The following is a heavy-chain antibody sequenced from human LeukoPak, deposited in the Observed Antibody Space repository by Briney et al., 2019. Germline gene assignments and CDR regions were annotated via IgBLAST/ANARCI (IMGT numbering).Heavy chain of an antibody. D-gene: IGHD3-22*01. CDR2: VSAYNGNT. CDR1: GYTFTSYG. V-gene: IGHV1-18*01. CDR3: ARGEHLVKYYDSSGYYFPDY. Sequence: SVKVSCKASGYTFTSYGISWVRQAPGQGLEWMGWVSAYNGNTNYAQKLQGRVTMTTDTSTSTAYMELRSLRPDDTAVYYCARGEHLVKYYDSSGYYFPDYWGQGTLVTVSS. J-gene: IGHJ4*02.